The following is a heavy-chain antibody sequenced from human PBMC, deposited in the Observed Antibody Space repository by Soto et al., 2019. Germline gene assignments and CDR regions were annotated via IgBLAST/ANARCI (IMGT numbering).Heavy chain of an antibody. Sequence: EVQLVESGGGLVQPGGSLRLSCAASGFTFSSYWMHWVRQAPGKVLVWVSRINSDGSSTSYADSVKGRFTISRDNAKNTLYLQMNSLRGEDTAVYYCARHLAGNRDYWGQGNLVTVSS. D-gene: IGHD3-3*02. CDR3: ARHLAGNRDY. CDR2: INSDGSST. V-gene: IGHV3-74*01. J-gene: IGHJ4*02. CDR1: GFTFSSYW.